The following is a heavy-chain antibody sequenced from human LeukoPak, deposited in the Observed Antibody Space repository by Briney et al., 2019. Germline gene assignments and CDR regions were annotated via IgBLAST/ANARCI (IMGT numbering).Heavy chain of an antibody. J-gene: IGHJ6*03. CDR3: AKGTDGVGYYYYYYMDV. Sequence: PGGSLRLSCAASGFTFSSYAMSWVRQAPGKGLEWVSAISGSGGSTYYADSVKGRFTIPRDNSKNTLYLQMNSLRAEDTAVYYCAKGTDGVGYYYYYYMDVWGKGTTVTVSS. CDR1: GFTFSSYA. V-gene: IGHV3-23*01. CDR2: ISGSGGST. D-gene: IGHD3-3*01.